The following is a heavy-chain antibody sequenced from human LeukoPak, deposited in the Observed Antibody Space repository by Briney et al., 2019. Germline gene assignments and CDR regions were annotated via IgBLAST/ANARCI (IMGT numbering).Heavy chain of an antibody. CDR1: GGSFSGYY. Sequence: KPSETLSLTCAVYGGSFSGYYWSWIRQPPGKGLEWIGEINHSGSTNYNPSLKSRVTISVDTSKNQFSLKLSSVTAADTAVYYCARPMVRGVIGGPFDPWGQGTLVTVSS. CDR3: ARPMVRGVIGGPFDP. J-gene: IGHJ5*02. CDR2: INHSGST. V-gene: IGHV4-34*01. D-gene: IGHD3-10*01.